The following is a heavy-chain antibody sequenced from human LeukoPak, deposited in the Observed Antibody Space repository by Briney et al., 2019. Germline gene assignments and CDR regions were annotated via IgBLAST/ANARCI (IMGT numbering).Heavy chain of an antibody. CDR3: ARAGGVKTAALDLDY. CDR2: IYYSGSA. Sequence: PSETLSLTCTVSGGSISVYSWSWIRQPPGKGLEWGGNIYYSGSANHNPSLKSRVTISRDTSKNQFSLKLTSVTTADTAVYYCARAGGVKTAALDLDYWGQGTLVTVSS. J-gene: IGHJ4*02. D-gene: IGHD6-25*01. CDR1: GGSISVYS. V-gene: IGHV4-59*01.